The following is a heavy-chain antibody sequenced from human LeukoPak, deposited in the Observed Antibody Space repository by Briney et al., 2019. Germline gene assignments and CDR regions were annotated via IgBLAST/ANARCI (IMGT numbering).Heavy chain of an antibody. Sequence: PETLSLTCAVYGGSFSGYFWSWIRQPPGKGLEWIGEINQSGFSDYNPTLKSRVSMSVDTSKTQFSLTLNSVTAADTAVYYCARGKAPDYCSSTPCYKNNWFDSWGQGTLVTVSS. CDR2: INQSGFS. J-gene: IGHJ5*01. V-gene: IGHV4-34*01. D-gene: IGHD2-2*01. CDR3: ARGKAPDYCSSTPCYKNNWFDS. CDR1: GGSFSGYF.